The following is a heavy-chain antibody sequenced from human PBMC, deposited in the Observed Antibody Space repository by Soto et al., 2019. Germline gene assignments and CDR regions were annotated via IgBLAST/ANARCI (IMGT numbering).Heavy chain of an antibody. CDR2: ISYDGSNK. Sequence: QVQLVESGGGVVQPGRSLRLSCAASGFTFSSYAMHWVRQAPGKGLEWVAVISYDGSNKYYADSVKGRFTISRDNSKNTLYLQMNSLRAEDTAVYYCARDLQQLVQGGFDYWGQGTLVTVSS. J-gene: IGHJ4*02. D-gene: IGHD6-13*01. CDR3: ARDLQQLVQGGFDY. CDR1: GFTFSSYA. V-gene: IGHV3-30-3*01.